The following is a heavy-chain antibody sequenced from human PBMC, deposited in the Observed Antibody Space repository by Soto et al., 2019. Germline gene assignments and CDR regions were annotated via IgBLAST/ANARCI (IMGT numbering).Heavy chain of an antibody. Sequence: QVRLVESGGGVVQPGRSLRLSCVASGFTFSDYGMHWVRHSPGKGLEWVAVISYHGNEYYSDSVKGRFTISRDNSEKTHYLQMISLRAEYTAVDYCAKLAVVVPATPQDYMEVWGKGTAVTVSS. CDR1: GFTFSDYG. CDR3: AKLAVVVPATPQDYMEV. D-gene: IGHD2-2*01. CDR2: ISYHGNE. V-gene: IGHV3-30*18. J-gene: IGHJ6*04.